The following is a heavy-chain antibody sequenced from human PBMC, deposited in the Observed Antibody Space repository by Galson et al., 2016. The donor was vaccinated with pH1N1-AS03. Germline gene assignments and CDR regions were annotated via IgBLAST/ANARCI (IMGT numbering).Heavy chain of an antibody. Sequence: SLRLFCAASGFTINNNYMSWVRQAPGQGLEWVAIISFDGTNKYYADSVKGRFSISRDNSKNTLFLQMSALRAEDTAVYYCANDFNYDFWSGYSFYWGQGALVTVSS. CDR3: ANDFNYDFWSGYSFY. J-gene: IGHJ4*02. CDR2: ISFDGTNK. CDR1: GFTINNNY. V-gene: IGHV3-30*18. D-gene: IGHD3/OR15-3a*01.